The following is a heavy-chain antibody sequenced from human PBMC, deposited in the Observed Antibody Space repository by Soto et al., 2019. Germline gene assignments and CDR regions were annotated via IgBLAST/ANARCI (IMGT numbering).Heavy chain of an antibody. V-gene: IGHV3-53*01. D-gene: IGHD3-22*01. CDR2: IYSGGST. CDR3: GRRDRNCYLSAFDI. CDR1: GFTVSSNY. Sequence: GGSLRLSCAASGFTVSSNYMSWVRQAPGKGLEWVSVIYSGGSTYYADSVKGRFTISRDNSKNTLYLQMNSLRAEDTAVYYCGRRDRNCYLSAFDIWGQGTMVTVSS. J-gene: IGHJ3*02.